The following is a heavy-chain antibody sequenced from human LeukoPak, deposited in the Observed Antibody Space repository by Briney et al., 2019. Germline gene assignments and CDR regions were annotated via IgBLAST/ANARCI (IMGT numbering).Heavy chain of an antibody. CDR3: TKDYYADSSGYYYYYYGMHV. J-gene: IGHJ6*02. Sequence: GGSLRLSCAASGFTFSSYGMHWVRQAPGRGLEWVALISDNGRNKYYADSVKGRFTISRDNPKNTLYLQVNSLRAEDTAVYYCTKDYYADSSGYYYYYYGMHVWGQGTTVTVSS. D-gene: IGHD3-22*01. CDR2: ISDNGRNK. V-gene: IGHV3-30*18. CDR1: GFTFSSYG.